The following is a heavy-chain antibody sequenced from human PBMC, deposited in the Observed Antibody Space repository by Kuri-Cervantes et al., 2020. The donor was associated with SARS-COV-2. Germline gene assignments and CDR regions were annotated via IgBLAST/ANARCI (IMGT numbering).Heavy chain of an antibody. CDR1: GFTFSSYA. CDR3: AKERYSSSWAYDMDV. V-gene: IGHV3-23*01. Sequence: GVLKISCAASGFTFSSYAMSWVRQAPGKGLEWVSAISGSGGSTYYADSVKGRFTISRDSSKNTLYLQMNSLRAEDTAVYYCAKERYSSSWAYDMDVWGQGTTVTVSS. J-gene: IGHJ6*02. CDR2: ISGSGGST. D-gene: IGHD6-13*01.